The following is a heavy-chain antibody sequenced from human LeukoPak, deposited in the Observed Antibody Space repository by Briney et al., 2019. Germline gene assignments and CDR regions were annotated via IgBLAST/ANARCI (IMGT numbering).Heavy chain of an antibody. J-gene: IGHJ3*01. Sequence: GGSLRLSCAASGFTFSSYWMTWVRQAPGKGLEWVANIKQDESEKFYLDSVKGRFTISRDNAKNSLYLQLNSLRAEDSGIYYCAKAFRIVGIGNPDDAFDVWGQGTVVTVSS. V-gene: IGHV3-7*03. CDR1: GFTFSSYW. D-gene: IGHD1-26*01. CDR2: IKQDESEK. CDR3: AKAFRIVGIGNPDDAFDV.